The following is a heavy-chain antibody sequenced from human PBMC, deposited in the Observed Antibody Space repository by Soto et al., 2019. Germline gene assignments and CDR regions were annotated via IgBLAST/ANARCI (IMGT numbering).Heavy chain of an antibody. CDR3: ARGESPGYCSGGSCYWFDP. CDR1: GYTFTSYD. D-gene: IGHD2-15*01. Sequence: QVQLVQSGAEVKKPGASVKVSCKASGYTFTSYDINWVRQATGQGLEWMGWMNPNSGNTGYAQKYQGRVTMTRNTSISTAYMELSSLRSEDTAVYYCARGESPGYCSGGSCYWFDPWGQGTLVTGSS. J-gene: IGHJ5*02. CDR2: MNPNSGNT. V-gene: IGHV1-8*01.